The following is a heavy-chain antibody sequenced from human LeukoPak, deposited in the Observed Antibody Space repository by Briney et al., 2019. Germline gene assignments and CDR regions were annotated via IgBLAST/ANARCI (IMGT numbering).Heavy chain of an antibody. V-gene: IGHV1-2*02. CDR1: GYTFTGYY. J-gene: IGHJ4*02. Sequence: VASVKVSCKASGYTFTGYYMHWVRQAPGQGLEWMGWINPNSGGTNYAQKFQGRVTMTRDTSISTAYMELSRLRSDDTAVYYCARDRYYYDSSGYYEDYWGQGTLVTVSS. CDR2: INPNSGGT. CDR3: ARDRYYYDSSGYYEDY. D-gene: IGHD3-22*01.